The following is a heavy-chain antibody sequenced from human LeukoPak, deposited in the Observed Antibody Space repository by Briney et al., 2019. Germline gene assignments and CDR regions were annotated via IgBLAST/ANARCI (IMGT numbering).Heavy chain of an antibody. Sequence: SVKVSCKASGGTFSSYTISWVRQAPGQGLEWMGGIIPLFGTPDYAQKFQDRLAITADKSTSTAYMELSSLRSEDTAVYYCASATLRCSGGSCYEMDVWGKGTTVTVSS. D-gene: IGHD2-15*01. J-gene: IGHJ6*04. CDR3: ASATLRCSGGSCYEMDV. V-gene: IGHV1-69*06. CDR2: IIPLFGTP. CDR1: GGTFSSYT.